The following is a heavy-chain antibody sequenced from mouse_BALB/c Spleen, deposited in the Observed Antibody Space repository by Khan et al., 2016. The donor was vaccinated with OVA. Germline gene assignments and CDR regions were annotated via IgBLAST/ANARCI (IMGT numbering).Heavy chain of an antibody. J-gene: IGHJ3*01. CDR3: VRGGKFAY. Sequence: QVQLQQSGAELVRPGVSVKISCKGSGYTFTDYAMHWVKQRHAKSLEWIGVISTYYGDSDYNQKFQGKASMTVDSSSSTVYMELARLTSEDSAFYYCVRGGKFAYWGQGTLVTVSA. D-gene: IGHD1-1*02. CDR2: ISTYYGDS. V-gene: IGHV1S137*01. CDR1: GYTFTDYA.